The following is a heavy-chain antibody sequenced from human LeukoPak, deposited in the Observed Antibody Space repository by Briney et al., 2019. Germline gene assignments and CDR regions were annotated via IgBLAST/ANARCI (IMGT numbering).Heavy chain of an antibody. V-gene: IGHV4-39*01. D-gene: IGHD3-10*01. CDR3: ARGDITMVRGVIDAFDI. Sequence: SETLSLSCTVSGGSISSSSYYWGWIRQPPGKGLEWIGSIYYSGSTYYNPSLKSRVTISVDTSKNQFSLKLSSVTAADTAVYYCARGDITMVRGVIDAFDIWGQGTMVTVSS. CDR2: IYYSGST. J-gene: IGHJ3*02. CDR1: GGSISSSSYY.